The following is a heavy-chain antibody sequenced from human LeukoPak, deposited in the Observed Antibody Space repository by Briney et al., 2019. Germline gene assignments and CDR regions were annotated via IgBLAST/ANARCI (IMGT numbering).Heavy chain of an antibody. CDR2: IRYDGSNK. Sequence: GGSLRLSCAASGFTFSNAWMSWVRQAPGKGLEWVAFIRYDGSNKYYADSVKGRFTISRDNSKNTLYLQMNSLRAEDTAVYYCARAFRRDSSSYEEAFDIWGQGTMVTVSS. D-gene: IGHD6-6*01. V-gene: IGHV3-30*02. CDR1: GFTFSNAW. J-gene: IGHJ3*02. CDR3: ARAFRRDSSSYEEAFDI.